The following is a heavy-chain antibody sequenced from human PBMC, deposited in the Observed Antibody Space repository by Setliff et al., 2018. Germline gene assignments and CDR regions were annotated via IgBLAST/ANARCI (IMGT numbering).Heavy chain of an antibody. V-gene: IGHV1-18*01. CDR1: GGTFRSDG. CDR3: ARELRSPFWHFDL. J-gene: IGHJ4*02. Sequence: GASVKVSCKASGGTFRSDGFNWVRQAPGQGLEWMGWINNYNTNTNYAQKLQGRVAMTTDTSTSTAYMELRSLRSDDTAMYYCARELRSPFWHFDLWGQGSLVTVSS. CDR2: INNYNTNT. D-gene: IGHD3-3*01.